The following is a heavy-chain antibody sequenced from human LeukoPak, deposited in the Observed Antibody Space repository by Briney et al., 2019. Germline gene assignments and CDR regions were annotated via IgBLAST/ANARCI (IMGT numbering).Heavy chain of an antibody. V-gene: IGHV3-48*03. CDR2: ISSSGSTI. J-gene: IGHJ4*02. CDR3: ARDEQQWLVGYFDY. Sequence: GGSLRLSCAASGFTFSSYEMNWVRQAPGKGLEWVSYISSSGSTIYYADSVKGRFTISRDNAKNSLYLQMNSLRAEDTAVYYCARDEQQWLVGYFDYWGQGTLVTVSS. CDR1: GFTFSSYE. D-gene: IGHD6-19*01.